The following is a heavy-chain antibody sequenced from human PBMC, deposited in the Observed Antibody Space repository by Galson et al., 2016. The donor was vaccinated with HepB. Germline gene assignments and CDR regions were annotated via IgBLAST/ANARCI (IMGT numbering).Heavy chain of an antibody. CDR1: GFTLSSYA. J-gene: IGHJ5*02. V-gene: IGHV3-30-3*01. D-gene: IGHD2-2*01. Sequence: SLRLSCAASGFTLSSYAMHWVRQAPGKGLEWVAVISYDGSNKYYADSVKGRFTISRDNSKNTLDLQMNSLRAEDTAVYYCARDPSGHCSSTSCYGEGWFDPWGQGTLVTVSS. CDR2: ISYDGSNK. CDR3: ARDPSGHCSSTSCYGEGWFDP.